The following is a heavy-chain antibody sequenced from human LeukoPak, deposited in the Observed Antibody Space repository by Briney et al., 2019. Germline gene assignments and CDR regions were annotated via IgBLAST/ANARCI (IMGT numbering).Heavy chain of an antibody. D-gene: IGHD6-19*01. J-gene: IGHJ1*01. CDR3: AKDGPAHSSGWSNGDPDYFQH. CDR1: GFTFSSYA. Sequence: PGGSLRLSCAASGFTFSSYAMSWVRQAPGKGLEWVSAIAGSGGFTTYADSVKGRFTISRDNSKNTLYLQMNSLRTEDTAIYYCAKDGPAHSSGWSNGDPDYFQHWGQGTLVTVSS. CDR2: IAGSGGFT. V-gene: IGHV3-23*01.